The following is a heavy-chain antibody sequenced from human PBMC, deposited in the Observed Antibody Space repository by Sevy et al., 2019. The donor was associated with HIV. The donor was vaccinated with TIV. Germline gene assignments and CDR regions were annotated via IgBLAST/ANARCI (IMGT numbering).Heavy chain of an antibody. CDR3: ARASTAYWSGYYSWFDP. V-gene: IGHV4-59*13. Sequence: SETLSLTCTVSGGSISSYYWSWIRQPPGKGLEWIGYIYYSGSTNYNPSLKSRVTISVDTSKNRFSLKLSSVTAADTAVYYCARASTAYWSGYYSWFDPWGQGTLVTVSS. CDR1: GGSISSYY. D-gene: IGHD3-3*01. J-gene: IGHJ5*02. CDR2: IYYSGST.